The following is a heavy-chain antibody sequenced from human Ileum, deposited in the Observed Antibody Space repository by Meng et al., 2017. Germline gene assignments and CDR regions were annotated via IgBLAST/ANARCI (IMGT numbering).Heavy chain of an antibody. J-gene: IGHJ4*02. Sequence: VQLQGSGPGLVKPSQTLSLTCTVSGDSISSGGYYWTWIRQHPGKGLEWIGYIYSSGGTYYTPSLKSLVTISLDTSKNQFSLRLSSVTAADTAVYYCARIGFCSGRSCYGFFDYWGQGTLVTASS. D-gene: IGHD2-15*01. CDR2: IYSSGGT. V-gene: IGHV4-31*01. CDR1: GDSISSGGYY. CDR3: ARIGFCSGRSCYGFFDY.